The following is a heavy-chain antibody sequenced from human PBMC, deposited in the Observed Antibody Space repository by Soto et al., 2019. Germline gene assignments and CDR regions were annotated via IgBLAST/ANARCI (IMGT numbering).Heavy chain of an antibody. CDR1: GYTFTDYD. D-gene: IGHD2-21*02. CDR2: MSPDNGNT. J-gene: IGHJ4*02. Sequence: QVQVVQSRAEVKKPGASVKVSCKTSGYTFTDYDINWVRQATGQGLEWMGWMSPDNGNTGYAQQFQGRVTMTRDTSISTVYMELSSLTTEDTAVYYCEVTTGYWGQGTLVTVSS. CDR3: EVTTGY. V-gene: IGHV1-8*01.